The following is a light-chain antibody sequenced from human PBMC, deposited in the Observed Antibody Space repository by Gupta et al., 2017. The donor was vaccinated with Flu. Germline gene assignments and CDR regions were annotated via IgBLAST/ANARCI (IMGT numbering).Light chain of an antibody. J-gene: IGLJ2*01. CDR3: GTWDGSLSVGV. CDR2: DNN. CDR1: SSSIGTNY. V-gene: IGLV1-51*01. Sequence: KVTISCSGSSSSIGTNYVSWYQHFPGTAPNLLIYDNNVRPSGIPDRFSGSKSGTSATLGITGLQAGDEAVYYCGTWDGSLSVGVFGGGTKLTVL.